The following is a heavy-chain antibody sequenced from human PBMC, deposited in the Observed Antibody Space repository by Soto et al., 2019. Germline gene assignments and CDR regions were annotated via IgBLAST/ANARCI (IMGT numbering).Heavy chain of an antibody. J-gene: IGHJ4*02. CDR1: GFTVSNNY. CDR3: AKDGRGSGSHYNSFGY. CDR2: IYSTGTT. D-gene: IGHD3-10*01. Sequence: EVQRVESGGGLIQPGGSLKLSCAASGFTVSNNYMSWVRQAPGKGLEWVSLIYSTGTTKYADSVKGRFTVSRDNAKNTLYLQMNSLRAEDTAVYYCAKDGRGSGSHYNSFGYWGQGTLVTVSS. V-gene: IGHV3-53*01.